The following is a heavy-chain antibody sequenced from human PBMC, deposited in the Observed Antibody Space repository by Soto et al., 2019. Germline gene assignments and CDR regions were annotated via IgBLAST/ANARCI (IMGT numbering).Heavy chain of an antibody. CDR1: GFTFSSYA. D-gene: IGHD4-17*01. CDR2: ISGSGGST. CDR3: AKDRLRIDY. V-gene: IGHV3-23*01. Sequence: GGSLRLSCAASGFTFSSYAMNWVRQAPGKGLEWVSTISGSGGSTYYADSVKGRFTISRDNSKNTLSLQMNSLRAGDTAVYYCAKDRLRIDYWGQGTLVTVSS. J-gene: IGHJ4*02.